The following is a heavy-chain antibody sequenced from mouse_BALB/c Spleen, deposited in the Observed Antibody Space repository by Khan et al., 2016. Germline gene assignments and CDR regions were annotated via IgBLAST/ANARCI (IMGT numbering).Heavy chain of an antibody. Sequence: QVQLQQSGAELVRPGTSVKISCKASGYTFTNYWLGWVKQRPGHGLEWIGDIYPGGDYINYNEKFKGKATLTADTSSSTAYMQLRSLTAEDSAVYFCARSLLRVRTDYWGQGTTLTVSS. CDR3: ARSLLRVRTDY. V-gene: IGHV1-63*02. D-gene: IGHD1-2*01. J-gene: IGHJ2*01. CDR2: IYPGGDYI. CDR1: GYTFTNYW.